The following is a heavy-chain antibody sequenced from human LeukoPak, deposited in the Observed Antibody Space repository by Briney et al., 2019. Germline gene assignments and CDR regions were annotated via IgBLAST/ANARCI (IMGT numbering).Heavy chain of an antibody. CDR2: ISPYNGNT. V-gene: IGHV1-18*01. D-gene: IGHD3-22*01. Sequence: ASVKVSCKASGYTFTTYGINWVRQAPGQGLEWMGWISPYNGNTNYAQKLQGRVTMTTDTSTSTAYMELRSLRSDDTAVYYCARVGPNYYDSSGPSYMDVWGKGTTVTISS. CDR1: GYTFTTYG. CDR3: ARVGPNYYDSSGPSYMDV. J-gene: IGHJ6*03.